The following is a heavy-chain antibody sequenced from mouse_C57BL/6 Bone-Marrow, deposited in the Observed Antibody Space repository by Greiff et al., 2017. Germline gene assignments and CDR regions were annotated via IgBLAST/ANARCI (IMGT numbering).Heavy chain of an antibody. Sequence: QVHVKQSGAELARPGASVKLSCKASGYTFTDYYINWVKQRPGQGLEWIARIYPGSGNTYYNEKFKGKATLTAEKSSSTAYMQLSSLTSEDSAVYFCARWTYWGQGTLVTVSA. V-gene: IGHV1-76*01. CDR2: IYPGSGNT. CDR1: GYTFTDYY. CDR3: ARWTY. J-gene: IGHJ3*01.